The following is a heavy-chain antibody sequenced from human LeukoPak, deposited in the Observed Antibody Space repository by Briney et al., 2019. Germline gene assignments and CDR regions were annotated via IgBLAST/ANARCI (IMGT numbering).Heavy chain of an antibody. V-gene: IGHV3-30*02. Sequence: HPGGSLRLSCAASGFTFSSYGMHWVRQAPGKGLEWVAFIRYDGSNKYYADSVKGRFTISRDNSKNTLYLQMNSLRAEDTAVYYCAKGHGGRVLYYMDVWGKGTTVTISS. D-gene: IGHD2-15*01. CDR2: IRYDGSNK. CDR1: GFTFSSYG. J-gene: IGHJ6*03. CDR3: AKGHGGRVLYYMDV.